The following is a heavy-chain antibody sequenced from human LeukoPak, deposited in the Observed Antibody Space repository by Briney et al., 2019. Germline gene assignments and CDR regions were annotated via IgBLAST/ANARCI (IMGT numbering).Heavy chain of an antibody. CDR3: ARSVSNFGY. CDR2: ISWNSGSI. D-gene: IGHD2/OR15-2a*01. Sequence: PGRSLRLSCAASGFTFDAYAMHWVRQAPGKGLEWVSGISWNSGSIGYADSVKGRFTISRDNAKNSLYLQMNSLRAEDTAVYYCARSVSNFGYWGQGTLVTVSS. V-gene: IGHV3-9*01. CDR1: GFTFDAYA. J-gene: IGHJ4*02.